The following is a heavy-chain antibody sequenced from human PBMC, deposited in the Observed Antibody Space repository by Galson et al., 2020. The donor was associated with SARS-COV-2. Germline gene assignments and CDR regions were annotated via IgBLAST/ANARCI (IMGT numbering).Heavy chain of an antibody. J-gene: IGHJ3*02. V-gene: IGHV4-30-4*01. Sequence: ASETLSLTCTVSGGSISSGDYYWSWIRQPPGKGLEWIGYIYYSGSTYYNPSLKSRVTISVDTSKNQFSLKLSSVTAADTAVYYCARGDYDILTGSNAFDIWGQGTMVTVSS. CDR3: ARGDYDILTGSNAFDI. CDR2: IYYSGST. D-gene: IGHD3-9*01. CDR1: GGSISSGDYY.